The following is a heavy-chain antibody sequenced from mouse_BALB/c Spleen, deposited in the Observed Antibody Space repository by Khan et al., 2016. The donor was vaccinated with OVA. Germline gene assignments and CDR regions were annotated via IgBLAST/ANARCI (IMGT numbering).Heavy chain of an antibody. Sequence: EVKLLESGPDLVKPSQSLSLTCTVTGYSITSGYSWYWIRQFPGNKLEWMGYIHYSGTTNYNPTLKSRFSITPDKSKNQFFLQLNSLTTEATATYYCARSGTTVVAYWYFDVWGAGTTVTVSS. CDR3: ARSGTTVVAYWYFDV. V-gene: IGHV3-1*02. D-gene: IGHD1-1*01. CDR2: IHYSGTT. CDR1: GYSITSGYS. J-gene: IGHJ1*01.